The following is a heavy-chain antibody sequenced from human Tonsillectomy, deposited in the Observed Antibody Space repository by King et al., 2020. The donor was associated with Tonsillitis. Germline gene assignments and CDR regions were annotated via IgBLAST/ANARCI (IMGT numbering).Heavy chain of an antibody. Sequence: QLVQSGAEVKKPGESLKISCKGSGYNFIKYWIGWVRQMPGKGLEWMGIIYPGDSNTRYSPSFQGQGTFSADKSISTAYLQWSSLKASDTAMYYCARLRVEYSYGEGPFATSGKGTMVSVSS. CDR3: ARLRVEYSYGEGPFAT. D-gene: IGHD3-16*01. V-gene: IGHV5-51*03. CDR1: GYNFIKYW. CDR2: IYPGDSNT. J-gene: IGHJ3*02.